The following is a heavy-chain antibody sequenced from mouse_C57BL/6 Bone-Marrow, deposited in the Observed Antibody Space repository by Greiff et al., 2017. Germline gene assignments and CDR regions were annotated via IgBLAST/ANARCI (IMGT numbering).Heavy chain of an antibody. CDR3: ARGLLWYPWFAY. V-gene: IGHV3-6*01. J-gene: IGHJ3*01. CDR2: ISYDGSN. D-gene: IGHD2-10*01. Sequence: EVKLVESGPGLVKPSQSLSPTCSVTGYSITSGYYWNWIRQFPGNKLEWMGYISYDGSNNYNPSLKNRISITRDTSKNQFFLKLHSVTTEDTATYYCARGLLWYPWFAYWGQGTLVTVSA. CDR1: GYSITSGYY.